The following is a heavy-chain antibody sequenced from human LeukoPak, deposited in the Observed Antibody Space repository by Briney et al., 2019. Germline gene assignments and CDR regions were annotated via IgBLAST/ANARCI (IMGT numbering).Heavy chain of an antibody. J-gene: IGHJ6*02. D-gene: IGHD2-2*02. V-gene: IGHV3-30*14. CDR3: ARSLGYCSSTSCYSPRELFGMDV. CDR1: GFTFSSYA. CDR2: ISYDGSNK. Sequence: GGSLRLSCAASGFTFSSYAMHWVRQAPGKGLEWVAVISYDGSNKYYADSVKGRFTISRDNSKNTLYLQMNSLRAEDTAVYYCARSLGYCSSTSCYSPRELFGMDVWGQGTTVTVSS.